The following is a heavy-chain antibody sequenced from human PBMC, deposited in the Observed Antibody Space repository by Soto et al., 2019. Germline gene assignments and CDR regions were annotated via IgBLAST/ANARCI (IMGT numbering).Heavy chain of an antibody. D-gene: IGHD2-15*01. Sequence: QVLLQESGPGLVKASETLSLTCSVSGDSSSTYYWGWIRQPPGKGLEWIGYINYSGRTKHNPSLKSRVTISVDTSKNQFSLKLSSVTAADTAVYYCARSFCSDAVSCSWFDPWGQGSLGTVSS. CDR3: ARSFCSDAVSCSWFDP. J-gene: IGHJ5*02. CDR1: GDSSSTYY. V-gene: IGHV4-59*01. CDR2: INYSGRT.